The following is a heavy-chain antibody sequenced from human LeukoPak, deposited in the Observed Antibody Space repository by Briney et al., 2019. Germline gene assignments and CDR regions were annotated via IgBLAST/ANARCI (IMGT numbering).Heavy chain of an antibody. V-gene: IGHV4-39*07. CDR3: ARDPGGSSWSFGAFDI. D-gene: IGHD6-13*01. J-gene: IGHJ3*02. CDR1: GGSISSSSYY. CDR2: IYYSGST. Sequence: SETLSLTCTVSGGSISSSSYYWGWIRQPPGKGLEWIGSIYYSGSTYYNPSLKSRVTISVDTSKNQFSLKLSSVTAADTAVYYCARDPGGSSWSFGAFDIWGQGTMVTVSS.